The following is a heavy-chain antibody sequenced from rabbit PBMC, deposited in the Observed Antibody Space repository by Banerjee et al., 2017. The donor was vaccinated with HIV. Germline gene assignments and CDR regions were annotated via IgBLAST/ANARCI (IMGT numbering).Heavy chain of an antibody. V-gene: IGHV1S40*01. D-gene: IGHD4-2*01. CDR3: ARDVAGSVTYTNL. J-gene: IGHJ4*01. Sequence: QSLEESGGDLVKPGGTLTLTCTASGSDISSYNMCWVRQAPGKGLEWIGCIYIGNGVTYYASWAKGRFTISKTSSTTVTLQMTSLTAADTATYFCARDVAGSVTYTNLWGQGTLVTVS. CDR2: IYIGNGVT. CDR1: GSDISSYN.